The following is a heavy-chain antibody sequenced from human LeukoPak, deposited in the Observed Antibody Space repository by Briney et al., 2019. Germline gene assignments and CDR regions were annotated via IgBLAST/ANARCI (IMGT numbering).Heavy chain of an antibody. D-gene: IGHD4-17*01. CDR1: GGSFSGFY. J-gene: IGHJ4*02. Sequence: SETLSLTCAVYGGSFSGFYWSWIRHVPGKGLEWIGEINYTGSTSYNPSLKSRVTISVDTSQNQFFLLLTSVTAADTAIYYCARQNGDYLWYLDYWGQGTLVTVSS. CDR2: INYTGST. V-gene: IGHV4-34*01. CDR3: ARQNGDYLWYLDY.